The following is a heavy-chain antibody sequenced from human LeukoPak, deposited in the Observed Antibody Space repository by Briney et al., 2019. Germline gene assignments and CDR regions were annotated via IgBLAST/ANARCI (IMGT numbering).Heavy chain of an antibody. D-gene: IGHD5-12*01. J-gene: IGHJ4*02. CDR1: GFTLSPYW. CDR2: VKSDGSA. CDR3: ARDVASAALDY. Sequence: GGSLRLSCAASGFTLSPYWMHWVRQAPGKGLVWVSLVKSDGSAMYADSVKGRFTISRDNAKNTLYLQMNSLRAEDTAVYFCARDVASAALDYWGQGTPVTVSS. V-gene: IGHV3-74*03.